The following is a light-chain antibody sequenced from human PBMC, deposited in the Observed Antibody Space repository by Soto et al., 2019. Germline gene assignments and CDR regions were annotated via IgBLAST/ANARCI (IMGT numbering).Light chain of an antibody. Sequence: EIVLTQSPGTLSLYPGERATLSCRASQSVSSSYLAWYQQKPGQAPRLLIYGSSSRATGIPDRFSGSGSGTDFTLTLSSLGPEDFAVYYCYQYGSSTPVYTFGQGTKLEIK. CDR3: YQYGSSTPVYT. V-gene: IGKV3-20*01. CDR2: GSS. J-gene: IGKJ2*01. CDR1: QSVSSSY.